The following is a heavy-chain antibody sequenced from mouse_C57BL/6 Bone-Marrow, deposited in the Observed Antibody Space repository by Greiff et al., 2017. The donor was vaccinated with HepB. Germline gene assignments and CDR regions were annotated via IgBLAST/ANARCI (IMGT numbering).Heavy chain of an antibody. J-gene: IGHJ1*03. CDR1: GFTFSDYY. Sequence: EVKLVESEGGLVQPGSSMKLSCTASGFTFSDYYMAWVRQVPEKGLEWVANINSDGSSTYYLDSLKSRFIISRDNAKNILYLQMSSLKSEDTATYYCAREDYYGSSYWYFDVWGTGTTVTVSS. CDR3: AREDYYGSSYWYFDV. D-gene: IGHD1-1*01. CDR2: INSDGSST. V-gene: IGHV5-16*01.